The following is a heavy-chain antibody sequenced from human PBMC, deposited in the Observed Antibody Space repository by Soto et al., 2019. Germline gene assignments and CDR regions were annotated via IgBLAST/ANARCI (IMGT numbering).Heavy chain of an antibody. D-gene: IGHD3-16*01. Sequence: QVQLVQSGAEVKKPGSSVKVSCKASGYIFTSYGISWVRQAPGQGLEWMGWITAYYGTTSYAQKFQGRVTMTTDTSTGTAYMELRSLRSDDTAVYYCARDWAGNDILGSYRRFVYWGQGTLVTVSS. CDR1: GYIFTSYG. CDR3: ARDWAGNDILGSYRRFVY. V-gene: IGHV1-18*01. CDR2: ITAYYGTT. J-gene: IGHJ4*02.